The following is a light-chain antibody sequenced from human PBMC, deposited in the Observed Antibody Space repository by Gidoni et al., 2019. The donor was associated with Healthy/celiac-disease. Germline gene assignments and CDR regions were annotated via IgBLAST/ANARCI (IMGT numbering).Light chain of an antibody. Sequence: EIVMTQSPATLSVSPGERATLSCRASQRVSSNLAWYQQKPGQASRILIYGASTRATGIPARFSGSGSGTEFTLTISSLQSEDFAVYYCQQYNNWPPSTFGQGTKLEIK. CDR3: QQYNNWPPST. CDR1: QRVSSN. V-gene: IGKV3-15*01. J-gene: IGKJ2*01. CDR2: GAS.